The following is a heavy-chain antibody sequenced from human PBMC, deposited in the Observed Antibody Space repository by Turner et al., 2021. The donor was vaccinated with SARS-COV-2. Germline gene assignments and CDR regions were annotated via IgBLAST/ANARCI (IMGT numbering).Heavy chain of an antibody. V-gene: IGHV3-7*04. CDR2: LNQGGGEK. CDR1: EFSFNNYW. CDR3: ARGYCSGGSCYGAGYDF. D-gene: IGHD2-15*01. J-gene: IGHJ4*02. Sequence: EVQLVESGGGLVQPGESLSLSCAAFEFSFNNYWMSWVRQAPGKGLEWVANLNQGGGEKYYVDSVKGRFTIYRDNAKNSLYLEMNSLRAEDTAVYYCARGYCSGGSCYGAGYDFWGQGTLVTVSS.